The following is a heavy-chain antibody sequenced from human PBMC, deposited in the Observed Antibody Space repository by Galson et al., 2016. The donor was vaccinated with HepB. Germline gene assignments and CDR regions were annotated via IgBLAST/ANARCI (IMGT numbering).Heavy chain of an antibody. CDR2: ITWYSPYI. Sequence: SLRLSCAGSGFSIDDYGMHWVRQAPRKGLEWVSGITWYSPYIDYGCSVKGRFTISRDIAKSSLYLEMNSLRPEDTAFYYCAKAGYLGIHFFDHWGPGTVVTVSS. CDR3: AKAGYLGIHFFDH. CDR1: GFSIDDYG. J-gene: IGHJ4*02. V-gene: IGHV3-9*01. D-gene: IGHD7-27*01.